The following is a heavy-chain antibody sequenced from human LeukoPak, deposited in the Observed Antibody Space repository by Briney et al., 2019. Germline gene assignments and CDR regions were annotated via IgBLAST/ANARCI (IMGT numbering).Heavy chain of an antibody. J-gene: IGHJ5*02. Sequence: PGGSLRLSCAASGFTFSSYAMSWVRQAPGKGLEWVSAISGSGGSTYYADSVKGRFTISRDNSKNTLYLQMNSLRAEDTAVYYCARRNYLSSSWYWFDPWGQGTLVTVSS. CDR1: GFTFSSYA. CDR2: ISGSGGST. CDR3: ARRNYLSSSWYWFDP. V-gene: IGHV3-23*01. D-gene: IGHD6-13*01.